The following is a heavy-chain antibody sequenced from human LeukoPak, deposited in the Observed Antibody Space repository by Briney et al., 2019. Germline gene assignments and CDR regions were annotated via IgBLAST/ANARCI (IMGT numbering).Heavy chain of an antibody. Sequence: PGGSLRLSCAASGFTFSSYGMHWVRQAPGKGLEWVAVISYDGSNKYYADSVKGRFTISRDNSKNTLYLQMNSLRAEDTAVYYCAKDQYSSSWYLAFDIWGQGTMVTVPS. CDR1: GFTFSSYG. CDR2: ISYDGSNK. D-gene: IGHD6-13*01. V-gene: IGHV3-30*18. CDR3: AKDQYSSSWYLAFDI. J-gene: IGHJ3*02.